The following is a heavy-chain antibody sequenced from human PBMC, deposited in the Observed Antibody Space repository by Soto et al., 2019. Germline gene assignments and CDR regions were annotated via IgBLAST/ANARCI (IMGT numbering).Heavy chain of an antibody. J-gene: IGHJ3*02. CDR1: GGSISSSSYY. CDR2: IYYSGST. Sequence: SETLSLTCTVSGGSISSSSYYWGWIRQPPGKGLEWIGSIYYSGSTYYNPSLKSRVTISVDTSKNQFSLKLSSVTAADTAVYYCARQYSGYDQPLPGAFDIWGQGTMVTVSS. V-gene: IGHV4-39*01. D-gene: IGHD5-12*01. CDR3: ARQYSGYDQPLPGAFDI.